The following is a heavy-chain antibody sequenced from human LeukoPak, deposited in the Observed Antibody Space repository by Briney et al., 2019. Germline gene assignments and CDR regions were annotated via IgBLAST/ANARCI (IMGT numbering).Heavy chain of an antibody. CDR1: GFTFNNYW. V-gene: IGHV3-7*01. CDR3: VKNRSAAS. J-gene: IGHJ5*02. D-gene: IGHD6-13*01. Sequence: PGGSLRLSCAASGFTFNNYWMHWVRQAPGKGLVWVANINQDGSEKFYMDSVKGRFTISRDNAKSSLWLQMNSLRVDDTAVYYCVKNRSAASWGQGTLVTVSS. CDR2: INQDGSEK.